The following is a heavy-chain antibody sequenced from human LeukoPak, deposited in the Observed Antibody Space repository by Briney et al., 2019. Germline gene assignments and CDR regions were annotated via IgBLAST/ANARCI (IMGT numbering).Heavy chain of an antibody. V-gene: IGHV1-8*01. CDR3: ARGSETIFGVVIIADAFDI. Sequence: ASVKVSFKASGYTFTTYDINWVRQATGQGLEWMGWMNPNSGNTGYAQKFQGRVTMTRNTSISTAYMELSSLRSEDTAVYYCARGSETIFGVVIIADAFDIWGQGTMVTVSS. CDR1: GYTFTTYD. J-gene: IGHJ3*02. CDR2: MNPNSGNT. D-gene: IGHD3-3*01.